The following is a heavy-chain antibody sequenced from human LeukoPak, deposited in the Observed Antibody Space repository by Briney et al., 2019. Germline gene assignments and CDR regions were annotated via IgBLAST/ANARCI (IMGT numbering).Heavy chain of an antibody. V-gene: IGHV4-34*01. D-gene: IGHD6-19*01. Sequence: SETLSLTCAVYGVSFSGYYWSWLRQPPGKGLEWIGEINPSGSTNYNPSLKSRVTISVDTSKNQYSLKRSSVTAADTAVYYCARVGIAVAGIDYWGQGTLVTVSS. J-gene: IGHJ4*02. CDR3: ARVGIAVAGIDY. CDR1: GVSFSGYY. CDR2: INPSGST.